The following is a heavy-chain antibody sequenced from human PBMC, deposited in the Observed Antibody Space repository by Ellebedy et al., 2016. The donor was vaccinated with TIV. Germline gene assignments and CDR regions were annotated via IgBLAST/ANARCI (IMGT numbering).Heavy chain of an antibody. D-gene: IGHD5-24*01. V-gene: IGHV4-61*01. CDR3: ARGIWLQFDAFDT. Sequence: SETLSLXCTVSGGSVSSGSYYWAWIRQPPGQGLEWIGSIYSSGSTNYKPSLKGRVTISMDTSRNQFSLSLSSVTAADTAVYYCARGIWLQFDAFDTWGQGTMVTVSS. J-gene: IGHJ3*02. CDR2: IYSSGST. CDR1: GGSVSSGSYY.